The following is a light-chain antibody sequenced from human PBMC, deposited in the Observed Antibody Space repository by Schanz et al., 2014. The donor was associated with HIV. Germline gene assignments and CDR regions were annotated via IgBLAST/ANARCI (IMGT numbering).Light chain of an antibody. J-gene: IGLJ3*02. CDR3: GSWDDSLKGWV. Sequence: QSALTQPASVSGSPGQSITISCTGTSSNVGGYDYVSWYQQHPGKAPKLIIYDVSNRPSGVPDRFSGSKSGSTASLTVSGLQPEDEADYYCGSWDDSLKGWVFGGGTKLTVL. CDR2: DVS. CDR1: SSNVGGYDY. V-gene: IGLV2-14*03.